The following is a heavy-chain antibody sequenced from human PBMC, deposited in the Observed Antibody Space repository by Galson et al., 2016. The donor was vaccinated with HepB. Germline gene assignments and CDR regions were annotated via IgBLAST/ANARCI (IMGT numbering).Heavy chain of an antibody. CDR2: IKANSGAT. CDR3: TRDHKWEPDF. D-gene: IGHD1-26*01. CDR1: GFSFIDHY. Sequence: SVKVSCKASGFSFIDHYMHWVRQAPGQGLEWMGWIKANSGATHYAQKFRGRVTMTRDTSIDTVYVELNTLRSDDTATYYCTRDHKWEPDFWGQGTLVTVSS. V-gene: IGHV1-2*02. J-gene: IGHJ4*02.